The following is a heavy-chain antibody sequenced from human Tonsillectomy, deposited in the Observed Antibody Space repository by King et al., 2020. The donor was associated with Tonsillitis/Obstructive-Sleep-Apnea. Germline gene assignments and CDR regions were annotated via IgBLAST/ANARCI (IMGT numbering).Heavy chain of an antibody. D-gene: IGHD6-19*01. Sequence: VQLQQWGAGLLKPSETLSLTCAVYGGSFSGYYWSWIRQPPGKGLEWIGEINHSGSTNYNPSLKSRVTISVDTSKNQFSLTLSSVTAADTAVYYCARGTVSRSRGSKVFVYWGQGTLVTVSS. CDR1: GGSFSGYY. J-gene: IGHJ4*02. V-gene: IGHV4-34*01. CDR2: INHSGST. CDR3: ARGTVSRSRGSKVFVY.